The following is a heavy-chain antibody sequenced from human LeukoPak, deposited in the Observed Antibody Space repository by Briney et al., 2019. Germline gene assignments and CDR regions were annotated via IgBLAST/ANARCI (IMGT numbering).Heavy chain of an antibody. D-gene: IGHD2-15*01. J-gene: IGHJ3*01. CDR2: INPNSGGT. CDR1: GYSFNSQG. CDR3: ARDLIKYCSGGRCYQRPPIDL. Sequence: ASGKVSCKASGYSFNSQGMNWVRQAPGQGREWMGWINPNSGGTNYAQKFQGRVTMTRDTSISTAYMALSRLRSDDTAVYYCARDLIKYCSGGRCYQRPPIDLWGKGTMVTVSS. V-gene: IGHV1-2*02.